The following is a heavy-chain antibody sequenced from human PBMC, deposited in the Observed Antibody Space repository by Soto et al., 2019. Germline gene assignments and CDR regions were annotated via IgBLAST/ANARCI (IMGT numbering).Heavy chain of an antibody. D-gene: IGHD3-22*01. Sequence: QVQLVQSGAEVKKPGASVKVSCKASGYSLRSNYVHWVRQAPGQGLEWMGWINPTSSGTVQAQKFQGRVSMTRAASLTTAYMQRNRLTSDDTAVYYCARDLIVDGADNYGMDVGGQGTTVTVSS. J-gene: IGHJ6*02. CDR3: ARDLIVDGADNYGMDV. V-gene: IGHV1-2*02. CDR1: GYSLRSNY. CDR2: INPTSSGT.